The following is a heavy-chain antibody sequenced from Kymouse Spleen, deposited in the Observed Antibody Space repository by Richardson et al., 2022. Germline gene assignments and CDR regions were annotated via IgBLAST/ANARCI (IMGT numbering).Heavy chain of an antibody. V-gene: IGHV1-18*01. D-gene: IGHD3-3*01. J-gene: IGHJ4*02. CDR1: GYTFTSYG. Sequence: QVQLVQSGAEVKKPGASVKVSCKASGYTFTSYGISWVRQAPGQGLEWMGWISAYNGNTNYAQKLQGRVTMTTDTSTSTAYMELRSLRSDDTAVYYCAREVTIFGVVIIHYFDYWGQGTLVTVSS. CDR2: ISAYNGNT. CDR3: AREVTIFGVVIIHYFDY.